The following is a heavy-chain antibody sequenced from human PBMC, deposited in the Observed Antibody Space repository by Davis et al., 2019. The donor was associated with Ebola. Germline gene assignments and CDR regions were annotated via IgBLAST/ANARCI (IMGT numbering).Heavy chain of an antibody. CDR3: AKDESKGGAAAGTFDY. CDR2: INPSGGST. J-gene: IGHJ4*02. V-gene: IGHV1-46*01. D-gene: IGHD6-13*01. CDR1: GYTFTSYY. Sequence: ASVKVSCKASGYTFTSYYMHWVRQAPGQGLEWMGIINPSGGSTSYAQKFQGRVTMTRDTSTSTVYMELSSLRAEDTAVYYCAKDESKGGAAAGTFDYWGQGTLVTVSS.